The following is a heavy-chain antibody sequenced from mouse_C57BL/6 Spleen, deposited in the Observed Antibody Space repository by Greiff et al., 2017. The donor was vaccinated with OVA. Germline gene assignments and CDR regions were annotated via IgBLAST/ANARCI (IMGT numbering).Heavy chain of an antibody. D-gene: IGHD2-4*01. CDR1: GYTFTDYY. CDR3: ARCDYFPYYFDY. CDR2: INPNNGGT. J-gene: IGHJ2*01. Sequence: VQLQQSGPELVKPGASVKISCKASGYTFTDYYMNWVKQSHGKSLEWIGDINPNNGGTSYNQKFKGKATLTVDKSSSTAYMELRSLTSEDSAVYYCARCDYFPYYFDYWGQGTTLTVSS. V-gene: IGHV1-26*01.